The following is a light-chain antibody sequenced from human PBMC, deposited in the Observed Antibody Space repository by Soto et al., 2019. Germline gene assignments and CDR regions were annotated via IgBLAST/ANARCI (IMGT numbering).Light chain of an antibody. V-gene: IGLV1-40*01. CDR1: SSNIGAGYD. Sequence: QAVVTQPPSVSGAPGQRVTISCTGSSSNIGAGYDVHWYQQLPGRAPKVLIYGNSNRPSGVPDRCSGSKSGTSASLAITGLQAEDEADYYCQSYDSSLSSYVFGTGTKLTVL. CDR3: QSYDSSLSSYV. CDR2: GNS. J-gene: IGLJ1*01.